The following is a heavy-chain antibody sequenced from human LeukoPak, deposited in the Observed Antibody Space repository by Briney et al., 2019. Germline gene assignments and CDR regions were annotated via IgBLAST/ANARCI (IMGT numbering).Heavy chain of an antibody. Sequence: GGSLRLSCAASGFTFSSYSMHWVRQAPGKGLEWVAFIRYDGSNKYYADSVKGRFTISRDNSENTLYLQMNSLRAEDTAVYYCAKDLHNILTGYYSYWGQGTLVTVSS. CDR2: IRYDGSNK. D-gene: IGHD3-9*01. V-gene: IGHV3-30*02. CDR3: AKDLHNILTGYYSY. CDR1: GFTFSSYS. J-gene: IGHJ4*02.